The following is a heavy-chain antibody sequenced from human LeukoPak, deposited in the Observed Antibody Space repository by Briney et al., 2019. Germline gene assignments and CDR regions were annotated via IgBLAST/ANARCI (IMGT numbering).Heavy chain of an antibody. J-gene: IGHJ4*02. CDR3: ARQRSSAAGPTFFDY. CDR2: IYPGDSDT. CDR1: GYSFTSYW. V-gene: IGHV5-51*01. Sequence: GESLKISCKGSGYSFTSYWIGWVRQMPGKGLEWMGIIYPGDSDTRYSPSFQGQVTISADKSISTAYLQWSSLKASDTAMYYCARQRSSAAGPTFFDYWGQGTLVTVSS. D-gene: IGHD6-13*01.